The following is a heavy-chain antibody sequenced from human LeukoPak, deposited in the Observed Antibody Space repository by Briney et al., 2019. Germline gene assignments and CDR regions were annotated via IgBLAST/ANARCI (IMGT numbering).Heavy chain of an antibody. D-gene: IGHD4-17*01. CDR2: ISYDGSNE. CDR3: ARWYGDYFDY. V-gene: IGHV3-30-3*01. J-gene: IGHJ4*02. CDR1: GFTFSSYA. Sequence: GRSLRLSCAASGFTFSSYAMHWVRQAPGKGLEWVAVISYDGSNEYYADSVKGRFTISRDNSKNTLYLQMNSLRAEDTAVYYCARWYGDYFDYWGQGTLVTVSS.